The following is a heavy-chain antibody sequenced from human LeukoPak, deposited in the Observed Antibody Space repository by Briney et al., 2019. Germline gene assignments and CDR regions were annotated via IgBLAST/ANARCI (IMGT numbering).Heavy chain of an antibody. J-gene: IGHJ6*02. CDR2: ISGSGGST. CDR1: GFTFSSYA. D-gene: IGHD3-10*01. V-gene: IGHV3-23*01. CDR3: AKVGWFGEPDYYYYGMDV. Sequence: GGSLRPSCAASGFTFSSYAMSWVRQAPGKGLEWVSAISGSGGSTYYADSVKGRFTISRDNSKNTLYLQMNSLRAEDTAVYYCAKVGWFGEPDYYYYGMDVWGQGTTVTVSS.